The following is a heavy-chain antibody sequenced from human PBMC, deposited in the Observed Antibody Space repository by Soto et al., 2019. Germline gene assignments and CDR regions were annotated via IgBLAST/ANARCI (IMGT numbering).Heavy chain of an antibody. J-gene: IGHJ4*02. V-gene: IGHV1-46*01. Sequence: QVQLVQSGAEVKKPGASVKISCKASGYTFTSYYMHWVRQAPGQGLEWMGIINPSGGSTNYAHKLQGRVAMTRDTSTSTVDMELNSLRSEDTAVYYCARPPYPGCINAVCYPLDYWGQGTLVTVSS. CDR1: GYTFTSYY. CDR3: ARPPYPGCINAVCYPLDY. CDR2: INPSGGST. D-gene: IGHD2-8*01.